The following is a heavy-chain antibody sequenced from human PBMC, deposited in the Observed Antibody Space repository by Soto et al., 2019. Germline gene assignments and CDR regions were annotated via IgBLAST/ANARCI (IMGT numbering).Heavy chain of an antibody. CDR3: AKELYGDYGDY. CDR1: GFTFSSYG. Sequence: QVQLVESGGGVVQPGRSLRLSCAASGFTFSSYGMHWVRQAPGKGLEWVAVISYDGSNKYYADSVKGRFTISRDNSKNTLYLQMNSLRAEDTAVYYCAKELYGDYGDYWGQGTLVTVSS. J-gene: IGHJ4*02. CDR2: ISYDGSNK. D-gene: IGHD4-17*01. V-gene: IGHV3-30*18.